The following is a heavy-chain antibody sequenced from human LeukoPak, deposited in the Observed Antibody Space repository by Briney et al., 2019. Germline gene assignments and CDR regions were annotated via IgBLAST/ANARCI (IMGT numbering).Heavy chain of an antibody. V-gene: IGHV4-39*07. J-gene: IGHJ3*02. CDR2: IYYSGGT. CDR1: GGSISSSTYY. CDR3: ARGPDDAFDI. Sequence: PSETLSLTCTVSGGSISSSTYYWGWIRQPPGTGLEWIGSIYYSGGTYYNPSLKSRVTMSVDTSKNQFSLKLSSVTAADTAVYYCARGPDDAFDIWGQGTMVTVAS.